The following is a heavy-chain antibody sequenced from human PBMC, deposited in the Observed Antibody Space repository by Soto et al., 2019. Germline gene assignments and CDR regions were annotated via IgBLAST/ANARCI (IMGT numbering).Heavy chain of an antibody. CDR3: ARPARQDTVAGNY. Sequence: QLHLQESGPGLVKPSETLSLTCTVSGGSISSSSYYWGWIRQPPGKGLEWIGSISYTGITHYNPSLKSRATLAIGTPENNFSLNLNSVTATDTAVYDCARPARQDTVAGNYWGQGTLVTVSS. CDR2: ISYTGIT. CDR1: GGSISSSSYY. D-gene: IGHD6-19*01. V-gene: IGHV4-39*02. J-gene: IGHJ4*02.